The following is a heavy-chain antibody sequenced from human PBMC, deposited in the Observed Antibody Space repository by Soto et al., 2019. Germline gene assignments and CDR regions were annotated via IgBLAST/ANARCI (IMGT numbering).Heavy chain of an antibody. J-gene: IGHJ5*02. V-gene: IGHV4-39*01. CDR1: GGSISSSSYY. CDR2: IYYSGST. D-gene: IGHD3-3*01. Sequence: SAARTLTCTVSGGSISSSSYYWGWIGQPPGKGLEWIGSIYYSGSTYYNPSLKSRVTISVDTSKNQFPLKLSSVTAADTAVYYCASLTIFGVVMPSPWGQGTLVTVSS. CDR3: ASLTIFGVVMPSP.